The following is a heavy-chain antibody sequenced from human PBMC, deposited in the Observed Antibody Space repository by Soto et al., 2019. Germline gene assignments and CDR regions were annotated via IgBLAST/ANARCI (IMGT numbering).Heavy chain of an antibody. CDR1: GGSISSGGYY. CDR2: IYYSGST. V-gene: IGHV4-31*03. CDR3: ARELLLFGTPQGMDV. Sequence: PSETLSLTCTVSGGSISSGGYYWSWIRQHPGKGLEWIGYIYYSGSTYYNPSLKSRVTISVDTSKNQFSLKLSSVTAADTAVYYCARELLLFGTPQGMDVWGQGTTVTVSS. J-gene: IGHJ6*02. D-gene: IGHD3-3*01.